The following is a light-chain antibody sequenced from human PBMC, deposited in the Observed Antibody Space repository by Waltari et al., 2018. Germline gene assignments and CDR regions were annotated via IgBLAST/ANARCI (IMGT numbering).Light chain of an antibody. J-gene: IGKJ2*01. V-gene: IGKV3-15*01. Sequence: EIVMTQSPATLSVSPGERATLSCRASQSVGDHLAWYQRKPGQAPRPLLVGASTMATGIPARFSGSGSGTEFTLTISSLQSEDFATYYCQQYFAWPPVHTFGQGTTLEIK. CDR1: QSVGDH. CDR3: QQYFAWPPVHT. CDR2: GAS.